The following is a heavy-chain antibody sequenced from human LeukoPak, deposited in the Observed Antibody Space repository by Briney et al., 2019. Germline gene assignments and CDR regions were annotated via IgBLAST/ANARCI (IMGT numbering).Heavy chain of an antibody. CDR1: GFTFSSYA. V-gene: IGHV3-30*02. Sequence: PGGSLRLSCAASGFTFSSYAMHWVRQAPGKGLEWVAFIRYDGSNKYYADSVKGRFTVSRGNSKNTLYLQMNSLRAEDTAVYYCAKEVSIVGATRGDYWGQGTLVTVSS. D-gene: IGHD1-26*01. J-gene: IGHJ4*02. CDR3: AKEVSIVGATRGDY. CDR2: IRYDGSNK.